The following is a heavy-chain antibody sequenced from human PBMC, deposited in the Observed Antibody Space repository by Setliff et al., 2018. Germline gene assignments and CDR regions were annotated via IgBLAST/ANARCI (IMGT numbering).Heavy chain of an antibody. CDR1: GYSINSDCF. CDR3: ARYNSSAACFDL. D-gene: IGHD1-20*01. Sequence: PSETLSLTCAVSGYSINSDCFWGWIRQPPGKGLEWIGRIFPTGTTNYNPDLKSRVTMSVDTSKKRFSLMLRSVTAADTAIYYCARYNSSAACFDLWGPGT. V-gene: IGHV4-38-2*01. CDR2: IFPTGTT. J-gene: IGHJ5*02.